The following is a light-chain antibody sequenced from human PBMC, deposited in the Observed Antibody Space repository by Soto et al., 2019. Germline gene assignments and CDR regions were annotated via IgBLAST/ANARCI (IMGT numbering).Light chain of an antibody. Sequence: EIVMTQSPATLSVSPGDRATLSCRASQSVSSNLAWYQQKPGQAPRLLIYGASTRATGIPARFSGSGSGTEFTLTIKSLQSEDLAVYHCQQYNNWPPTFGQGTKVEIK. V-gene: IGKV3-15*01. CDR2: GAS. CDR3: QQYNNWPPT. J-gene: IGKJ1*01. CDR1: QSVSSN.